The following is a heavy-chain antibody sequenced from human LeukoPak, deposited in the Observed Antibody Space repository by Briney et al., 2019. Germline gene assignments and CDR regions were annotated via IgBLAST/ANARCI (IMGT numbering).Heavy chain of an antibody. J-gene: IGHJ4*02. Sequence: SETLSLTCNVSGASVSSSFWDWIRQPPGKGLEWIGYAYYTGTVNYNPSLEGRVTMSVDTSKNQFSLKLSSVTAADTAVYYCARARGYSYDPFDYWGQGTLVTVSS. CDR1: GASVSSSF. D-gene: IGHD5-18*01. CDR2: AYYTGTV. V-gene: IGHV4-59*02. CDR3: ARARGYSYDPFDY.